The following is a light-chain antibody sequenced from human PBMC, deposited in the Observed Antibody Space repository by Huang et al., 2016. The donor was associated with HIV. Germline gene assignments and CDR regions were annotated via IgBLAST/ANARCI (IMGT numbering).Light chain of an antibody. V-gene: IGKV1-9*01. Sequence: IQLTQSPSSLSASVGDRVTVTCRASQDISTNLAWYQQKPGEAPKVLIYAASTLQSGAPSRFSGSVSGIYFTLTISNLQPEDFATYYCQQLNNYPITFGQGTRLDIK. CDR2: AAS. CDR1: QDISTN. CDR3: QQLNNYPIT. J-gene: IGKJ5*01.